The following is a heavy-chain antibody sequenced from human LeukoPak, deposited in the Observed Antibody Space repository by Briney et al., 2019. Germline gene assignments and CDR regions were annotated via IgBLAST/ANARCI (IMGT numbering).Heavy chain of an antibody. Sequence: PSETLSLTCAVYGGSFSGYYWSWIRQPPGKGLEWIGEINHSGSTNYNPSLKSRVTISVDTSKNQFSLKLSSVTAADTAVYYCARGYYYGSGSYFHWGQGTLVNVSS. CDR2: INHSGST. CDR1: GGSFSGYY. CDR3: ARGYYYGSGSYFH. V-gene: IGHV4-34*01. D-gene: IGHD3-10*01. J-gene: IGHJ4*02.